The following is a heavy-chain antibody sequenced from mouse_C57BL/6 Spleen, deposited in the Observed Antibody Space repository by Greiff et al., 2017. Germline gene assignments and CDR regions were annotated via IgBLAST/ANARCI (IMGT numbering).Heavy chain of an antibody. CDR2: IYPGDGDT. Sequence: VKLMESGPELVKPGASVKISCKASGYAFSSSWLNWVKQRPGKGLEWFGRIYPGDGDTNYNGKCKGKATLTADKSSSTAYMQRSSRTSEDSAVYFCAKFPGYYAMDYWGQGTSVTVSS. V-gene: IGHV1-82*01. J-gene: IGHJ4*01. CDR1: GYAFSSSW. CDR3: AKFPGYYAMDY.